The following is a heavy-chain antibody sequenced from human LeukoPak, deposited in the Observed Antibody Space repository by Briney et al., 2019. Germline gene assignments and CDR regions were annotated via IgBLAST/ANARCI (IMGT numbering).Heavy chain of an antibody. V-gene: IGHV3-53*01. Sequence: GGSLRLSCAASGFTVSSNYMTWVRQAPGKGLEWVSVIYKSAITYYADTGRGRSTISRDNSKNTLYLQMNSLRAEDTAVYYCARSLRVRGVPDYMDVWGKGTTVTISS. CDR2: IYKSAIT. D-gene: IGHD3-10*01. J-gene: IGHJ6*03. CDR3: ARSLRVRGVPDYMDV. CDR1: GFTVSSNY.